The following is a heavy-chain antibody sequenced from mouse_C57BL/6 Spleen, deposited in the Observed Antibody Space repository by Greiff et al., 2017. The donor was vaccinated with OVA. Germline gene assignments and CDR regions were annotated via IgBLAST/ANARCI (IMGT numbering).Heavy chain of an antibody. CDR1: GFTFSDYG. CDR3: ARAGAYYGNFWYFDV. V-gene: IGHV5-17*01. J-gene: IGHJ1*03. Sequence: DVKLVESGGGLVKPGGSLKLSCAASGFTFSDYGMHWVRQAPEKGLEWVAYISSGSSTIYYADTVKGRFTISRDNAKNTLFLQMTSLRSEDTAMYYCARAGAYYGNFWYFDVWGTGTTVTVSS. CDR2: ISSGSSTI. D-gene: IGHD2-10*01.